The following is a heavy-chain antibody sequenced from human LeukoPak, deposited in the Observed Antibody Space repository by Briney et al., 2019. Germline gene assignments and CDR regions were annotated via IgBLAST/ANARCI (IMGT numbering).Heavy chain of an antibody. CDR2: IWYDGSYK. CDR3: VRDYGDYFDY. Sequence: GGSLILSCAASGFTFSSNGIHWVRQAPGTGLEWVAVIWYDGSYKYYADSVKGRFTISRDNSKNTVSLQMDSLRAEDTALYYCVRDYGDYFDYWGQGTLVTVSS. V-gene: IGHV3-33*01. D-gene: IGHD4-17*01. CDR1: GFTFSSNG. J-gene: IGHJ4*02.